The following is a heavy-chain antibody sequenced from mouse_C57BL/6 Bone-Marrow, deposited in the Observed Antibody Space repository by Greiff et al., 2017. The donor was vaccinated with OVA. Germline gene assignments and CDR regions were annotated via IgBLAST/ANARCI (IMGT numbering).Heavy chain of an antibody. CDR2: INPSTGGT. D-gene: IGHD2-3*01. CDR1: GYSFTGYY. V-gene: IGHV1-42*01. Sequence: EVQLQQSGPELVKPGASVKISCKASGYSFTGYYMNWVKQSPEKSLEWIGEINPSTGGTTYNQKFEAKATLTVDKSSSTAYMQLKSLTSEDSAVYYGARCDGYFYAMDYWGQGTSVTVSS. CDR3: ARCDGYFYAMDY. J-gene: IGHJ4*01.